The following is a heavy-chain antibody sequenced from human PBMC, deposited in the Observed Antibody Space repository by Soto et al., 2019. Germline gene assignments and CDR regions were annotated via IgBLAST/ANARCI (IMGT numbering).Heavy chain of an antibody. Sequence: PSETLSLTCAVYGGSFSGYYWSWIRQPPGKGLEWIGEINHSGSTNYNPSLKSRVTISVDTSKNQFSLKLSSVTAADTAVYHCARTEMVRGVTDWGQGTLVTVSS. CDR2: INHSGST. J-gene: IGHJ4*02. D-gene: IGHD3-10*01. V-gene: IGHV4-34*01. CDR1: GGSFSGYY. CDR3: ARTEMVRGVTD.